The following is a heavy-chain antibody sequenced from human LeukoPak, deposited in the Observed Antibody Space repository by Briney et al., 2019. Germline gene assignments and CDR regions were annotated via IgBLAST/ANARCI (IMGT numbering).Heavy chain of an antibody. CDR3: AKDIHPYYDSSGWCYFDY. V-gene: IGHV3-66*02. Sequence: PGGSLRLSCAASGFTFSSYDMSWVRQAPGKGLEWVSVIYSGGSTYYADSVKGRFTISRDNSKNTLYLQMNSLRADDTAVYYCAKDIHPYYDSSGWCYFDYWGQGTLVTVSS. CDR1: GFTFSSYD. J-gene: IGHJ4*02. CDR2: IYSGGST. D-gene: IGHD3-22*01.